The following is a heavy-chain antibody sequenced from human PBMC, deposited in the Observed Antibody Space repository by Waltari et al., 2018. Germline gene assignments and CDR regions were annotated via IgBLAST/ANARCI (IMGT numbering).Heavy chain of an antibody. Sequence: QVQLVESGGGVVQPGRSLRLSCAASGFTFSSYGMHWVRQAPGKGLEWVEVIWDDGSNKDYADSVKGRFTISRDNSKNTLYLQMNSLRAEDTAVYYCARLWTMIDAFDIWGQGTMVTVSS. J-gene: IGHJ3*02. V-gene: IGHV3-33*01. CDR3: ARLWTMIDAFDI. CDR2: IWDDGSNK. CDR1: GFTFSSYG. D-gene: IGHD3-22*01.